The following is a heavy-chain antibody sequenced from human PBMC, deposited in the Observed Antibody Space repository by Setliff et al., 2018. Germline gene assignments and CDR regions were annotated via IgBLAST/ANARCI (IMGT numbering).Heavy chain of an antibody. J-gene: IGHJ1*01. CDR1: GGSISSGDYY. CDR3: ARVDFTMIQGVLGL. CDR2: IYYSGST. Sequence: SETLSLTCTVSGGSISSGDYYWSWIRQPPGKGLEWIGYIYYSGSTYYNPSLQSRVTISVDMSKNQFSLKLTSVTAADTAVYYCARVDFTMIQGVLGLWGQGTLVTVSS. D-gene: IGHD3-10*01. V-gene: IGHV4-30-4*08.